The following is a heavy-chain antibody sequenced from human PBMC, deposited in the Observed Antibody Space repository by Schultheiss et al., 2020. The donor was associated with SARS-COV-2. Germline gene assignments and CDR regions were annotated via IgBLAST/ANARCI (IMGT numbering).Heavy chain of an antibody. Sequence: SETLSLTCTVSGGSISSGGYYWSWIRQHPGKGLEWIGYIYYSGSTNYNPSLKSRVTMSVDTSKNQFSLKLSSVTAADTAVYYCAGDYDYEGQWGQGTLVTVSS. J-gene: IGHJ4*02. D-gene: IGHD3-22*01. CDR3: AGDYDYEGQ. CDR2: IYYSGST. CDR1: GGSISSGGYY. V-gene: IGHV4-61*08.